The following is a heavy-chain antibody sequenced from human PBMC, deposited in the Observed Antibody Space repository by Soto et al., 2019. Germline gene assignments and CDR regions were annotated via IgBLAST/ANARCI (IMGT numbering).Heavy chain of an antibody. CDR3: GGRGYRSGWSPSPY. CDR2: ISAYNGNT. CDR1: GYTFTSYG. J-gene: IGHJ4*02. D-gene: IGHD6-19*01. V-gene: IGHV1-18*04. Sequence: QVQLVQSGAEVKKPGASVKVSCKASGYTFTSYGISWVRQAPGQGLEWMGWISAYNGNTNYAQKLQGRVTMTTDTPPSTAYRGRRSRRSDATPVYYWGGRGYRSGWSPSPYWGQGPLFTASS.